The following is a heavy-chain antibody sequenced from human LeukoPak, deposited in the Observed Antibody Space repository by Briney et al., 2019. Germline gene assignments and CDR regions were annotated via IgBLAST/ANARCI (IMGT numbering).Heavy chain of an antibody. CDR1: GYSFTTYW. J-gene: IGHJ6*02. V-gene: IGHV5-51*01. D-gene: IGHD1/OR15-1a*01. CDR3: TSQGTTIYGMDV. Sequence: GESLKISCKGSGYSFTTYWIGWVRQMPGKGLELLGVIYPGESDTRYSPSFQGQVTVSADRSISTAYLQWSSLKASDTAMYYCTSQGTTIYGMDVWGQGTTVTVSS. CDR2: IYPGESDT.